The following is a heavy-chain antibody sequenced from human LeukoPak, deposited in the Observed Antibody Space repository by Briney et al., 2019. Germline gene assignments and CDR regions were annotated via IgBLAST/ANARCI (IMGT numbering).Heavy chain of an antibody. CDR2: INPNSGGT. D-gene: IGHD3-22*01. CDR1: GYTFTGYY. J-gene: IGHJ4*02. V-gene: IGHV1-2*02. Sequence: GASVKVSCKASGYTFTGYYMHWVRQAPGQGLEGMGWINPNSGGTNYAQKFQGRVTMTRDTSISTAYMELSRLRSDDTAVYYCAREDYYHSSGYAFWGQGTLVTVSS. CDR3: AREDYYHSSGYAF.